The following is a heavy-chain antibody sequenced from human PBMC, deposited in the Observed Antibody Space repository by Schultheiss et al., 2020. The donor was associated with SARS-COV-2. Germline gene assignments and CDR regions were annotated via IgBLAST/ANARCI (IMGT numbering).Heavy chain of an antibody. CDR2: IWYDGSDK. D-gene: IGHD3-22*01. V-gene: IGHV3-33*08. J-gene: IGHJ4*02. CDR3: ARQGYDSRGYFLDY. Sequence: GGSLRLSCAASGFFFSSYAMHWVRQAPGKGLEWVAVIWYDGSDKYYADSVKGRCTISRDDSKSTVYLSMNSLRAEDTAVYYCARQGYDSRGYFLDYWGQGTLVTVSS. CDR1: GFFFSSYA.